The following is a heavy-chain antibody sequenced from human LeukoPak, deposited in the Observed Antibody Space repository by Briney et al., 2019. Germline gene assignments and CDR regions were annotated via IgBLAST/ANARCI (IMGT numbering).Heavy chain of an antibody. CDR2: IYYSGST. Sequence: SETLSLTCTVSGDSISSSSYYWGWIRQPPGKGLEWIGSIYYSGSTYYNPSLKSRVTISVDTSKNQFSLKLSSVTASDTAVYYCARHAGYDSSGYDWFDPWGQGTLVTVSS. J-gene: IGHJ5*02. V-gene: IGHV4-39*01. D-gene: IGHD3-22*01. CDR1: GDSISSSSYY. CDR3: ARHAGYDSSGYDWFDP.